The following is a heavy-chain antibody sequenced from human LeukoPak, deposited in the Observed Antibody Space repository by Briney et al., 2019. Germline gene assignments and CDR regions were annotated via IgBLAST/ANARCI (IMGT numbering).Heavy chain of an antibody. D-gene: IGHD6-19*01. V-gene: IGHV3-15*01. J-gene: IGHJ4*02. CDR1: GFTFSNAW. CDR3: TALIAVAGTEYDY. CDR2: IKSKTDGGTT. Sequence: PGGSLRLSCAASGFTFSNAWMSWVRQAPGKGLEWVGRIKSKTDGGTTDYAAPVKGRFTISRDDSKNTLYLQMNSLKTEDTAVYYCTALIAVAGTEYDYWGQGTLVTVSS.